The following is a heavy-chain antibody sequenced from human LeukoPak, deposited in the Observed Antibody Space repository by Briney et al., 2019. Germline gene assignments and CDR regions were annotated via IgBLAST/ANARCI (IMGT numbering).Heavy chain of an antibody. J-gene: IGHJ6*03. Sequence: GGFLRLSCAASGFTFSSYGMHWVRQAPGKGLEWVAFIRYDGSNKYYADSVKGRFTISRDNSKNTLYLQMNSLRAEDTAVYYCAKDRGLLLYYYYMDVWGKGTTVTVSS. CDR1: GFTFSSYG. CDR2: IRYDGSNK. CDR3: AKDRGLLLYYYYMDV. V-gene: IGHV3-30*02. D-gene: IGHD3-10*01.